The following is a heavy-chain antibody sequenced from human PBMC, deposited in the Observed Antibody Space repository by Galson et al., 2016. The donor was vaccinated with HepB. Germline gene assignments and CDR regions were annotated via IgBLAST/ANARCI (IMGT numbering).Heavy chain of an antibody. D-gene: IGHD7-27*01. CDR3: ERAWGNYGMDV. Sequence: SLRLSCAASGFTVSTNYMSWVRQAPGKGLEWVSVIYSSGSTYYADSVKGRFTFSRDNSKNTLYLQMNSLRAEDTAVYYCERAWGNYGMDVWGQGTTVTVSS. CDR1: GFTVSTNY. CDR2: IYSSGST. J-gene: IGHJ6*02. V-gene: IGHV3-53*01.